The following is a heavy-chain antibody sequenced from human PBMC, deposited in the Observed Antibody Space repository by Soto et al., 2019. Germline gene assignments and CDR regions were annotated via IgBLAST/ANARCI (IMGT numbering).Heavy chain of an antibody. CDR1: GGSISSYY. Sequence: SETLSLTCTVSGGSISSYYWSWIRQPPGKGLEWIGYIYYSGSTNYNPSLKSRVTISVDTSKNQFSLKLSSVTAADTAVYYCARLAFDDYIWGSYRVVCAFDIWGQGTMVTVSS. V-gene: IGHV4-59*01. CDR2: IYYSGST. J-gene: IGHJ3*02. D-gene: IGHD3-16*02. CDR3: ARLAFDDYIWGSYRVVCAFDI.